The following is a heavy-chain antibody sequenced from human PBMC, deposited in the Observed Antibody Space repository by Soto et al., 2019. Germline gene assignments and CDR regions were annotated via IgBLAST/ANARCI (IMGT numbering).Heavy chain of an antibody. CDR1: GFTFSSYA. CDR2: ISYDGSNK. V-gene: IGHV3-30-3*01. CDR3: ASNHPQIDY. J-gene: IGHJ4*02. Sequence: QVQLMESGGGVVQPGRSLRLSCAASGFTFSSYAMHWVRQAPGKGLEWVAVISYDGSNKYYADSVKGRFTISRDNSKNTLYLQMNSLRAEDTAVYYCASNHPQIDYWGQGTLVTVSS.